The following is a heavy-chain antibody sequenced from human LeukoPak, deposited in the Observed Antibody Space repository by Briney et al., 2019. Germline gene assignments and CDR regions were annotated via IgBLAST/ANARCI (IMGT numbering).Heavy chain of an antibody. Sequence: SETLSLTCTVSGGSISSYYWSWIRQPPGKGLEWIGYIYYSGSTNYNPSLKSRVTISVDTSKNQFSLKLSSVTAADTAVYYCARSVTMVRGVIKVHYMDVWGKGTTVTISS. CDR3: ARSVTMVRGVIKVHYMDV. V-gene: IGHV4-59*01. CDR2: IYYSGST. J-gene: IGHJ6*03. CDR1: GGSISSYY. D-gene: IGHD3-10*01.